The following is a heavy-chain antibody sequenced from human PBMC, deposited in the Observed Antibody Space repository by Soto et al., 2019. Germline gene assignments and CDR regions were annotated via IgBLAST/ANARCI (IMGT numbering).Heavy chain of an antibody. CDR1: GFTLRNYW. CDR2: INQDGRER. CDR3: ARDPGRGGYDWLDP. V-gene: IGHV3-7*01. Sequence: GGSLRLSCGASGFTLRNYWMTWVRQAPGKGLEWVANINQDGRERYYVDSVKGRFTISRDNAKNSLYLQMNSLRVEDTAVYYCARDPGRGGYDWLDPWGQGTLVTVSS. J-gene: IGHJ5*02. D-gene: IGHD3-22*01.